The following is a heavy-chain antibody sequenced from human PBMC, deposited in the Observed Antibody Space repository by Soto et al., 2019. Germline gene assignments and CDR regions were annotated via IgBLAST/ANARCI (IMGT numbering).Heavy chain of an antibody. D-gene: IGHD3-3*01. V-gene: IGHV3-23*01. CDR2: ISGDGKAT. CDR3: AKITRS. Sequence: EVHVLGSGGGLVQPGGSLRLSCAASGFTISSSAMTWVRQAPGKGLEWISSISGDGKATYYADSVKGRFTISRDSSKTTLYLQMNGLRVEDTATYFCAKITRSWGRGTLVTVAS. CDR1: GFTISSSA. J-gene: IGHJ5*02.